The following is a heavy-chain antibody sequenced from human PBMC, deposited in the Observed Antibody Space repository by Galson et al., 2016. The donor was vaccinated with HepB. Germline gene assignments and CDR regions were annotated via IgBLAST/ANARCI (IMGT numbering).Heavy chain of an antibody. CDR1: GDSLSPYY. CDR3: ARNLDMGLAPFDY. V-gene: IGHV4-59*01. Sequence: ETLSLTCAVSGDSLSPYYWSWIRRPPGKGLEWIGHLYYTGSTTYNPSLKSRVSMSVDTSRNQFSLKLRSVTAADTAVYYCARNLDMGLAPFDYWGQGTLITVSS. CDR2: LYYTGST. J-gene: IGHJ4*02. D-gene: IGHD2-8*02.